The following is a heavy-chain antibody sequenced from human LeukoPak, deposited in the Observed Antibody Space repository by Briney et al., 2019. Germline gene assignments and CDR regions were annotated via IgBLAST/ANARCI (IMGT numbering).Heavy chain of an antibody. J-gene: IGHJ4*02. V-gene: IGHV4-4*09. CDR2: IHTSGTT. Sequence: PSETLSLTCTVSTGSSSFYHWTWIRQPPGKGLEWIGNIHTSGTTDYNPSLKSRVTMSIDTSKNQFSLRLSSVTAADTAVYYCARPGQSSWWVYFNFWGQGTLVTVSS. CDR1: TGSSSFYH. CDR3: ARPGQSSWWVYFNF. D-gene: IGHD2-15*01.